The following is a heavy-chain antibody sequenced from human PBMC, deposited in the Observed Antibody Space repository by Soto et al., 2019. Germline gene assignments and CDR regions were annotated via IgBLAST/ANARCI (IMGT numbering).Heavy chain of an antibody. CDR1: GYTFTSYA. CDR3: ARVPYYYDSSGYYSNWFDP. CDR2: INAGNGNT. V-gene: IGHV1-3*01. D-gene: IGHD3-22*01. J-gene: IGHJ5*02. Sequence: ASVKVSCKASGYTFTSYAMHWVRQALGQRLEWMGWINAGNGNTKYSQKFQGRVTITRDTSASTAYMELSSLRSEDTAVYYCARVPYYYDSSGYYSNWFDPWGQGTLVTVSS.